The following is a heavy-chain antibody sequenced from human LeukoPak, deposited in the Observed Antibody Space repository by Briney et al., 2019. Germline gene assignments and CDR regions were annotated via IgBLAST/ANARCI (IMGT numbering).Heavy chain of an antibody. Sequence: TSETLSLTCIVSGDSISSYYWSRIRQPPGKGLEWIGYIYYSGGTDYNPSLRSRVTISVDSSKNQFSLKLSSVTAADTAVYYCARGSGQWGFDSWGQGTLVTVSS. V-gene: IGHV4-59*01. D-gene: IGHD3-10*01. CDR2: IYYSGGT. J-gene: IGHJ4*02. CDR3: ARGSGQWGFDS. CDR1: GDSISSYY.